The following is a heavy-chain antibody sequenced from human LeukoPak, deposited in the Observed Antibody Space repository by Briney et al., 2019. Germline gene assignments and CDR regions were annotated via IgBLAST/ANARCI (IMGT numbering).Heavy chain of an antibody. CDR2: ITPIFGTA. V-gene: IGHV1-69*13. CDR1: GGTFSSYA. Sequence: ASVKVSCKASGGTFSSYAISWVRQAPGQGLEWMGGITPIFGTANYAQKFQGRVTITADESTSTAYMELSSLRSEDTAVYYCARMRSSGWYFDYWGQGTLVTVSS. CDR3: ARMRSSGWYFDY. D-gene: IGHD6-19*01. J-gene: IGHJ4*02.